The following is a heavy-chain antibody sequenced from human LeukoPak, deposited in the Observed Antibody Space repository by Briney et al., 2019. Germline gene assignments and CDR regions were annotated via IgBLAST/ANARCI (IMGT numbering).Heavy chain of an antibody. V-gene: IGHV3-9*01. J-gene: IGHJ5*02. CDR1: GFTFDDYA. D-gene: IGHD3-10*01. CDR3: ARESGITMLRGAHTP. Sequence: PGGSLRLSCAASGFTFDDYAMHWVRQAPGKGLEWVSGISWNSGSIGYADSVKGRFTISRDNAKNSLYLQMNSLRAEDTAVYYCARESGITMLRGAHTPWGQGILVTVSS. CDR2: ISWNSGSI.